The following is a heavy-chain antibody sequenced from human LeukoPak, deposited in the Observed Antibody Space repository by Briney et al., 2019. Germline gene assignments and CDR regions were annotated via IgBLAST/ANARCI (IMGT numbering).Heavy chain of an antibody. CDR1: TGSISSGVCY. V-gene: IGHV4-31*03. CDR3: ASGVRWLQLSYLYY. D-gene: IGHD5-24*01. Sequence: PSETLSHTCCVSTGSISSGVCYWSWIRQHPGKGMEWIGYIYYSGSTYYNPSLKSRVTISVDTSKNQFSLKLSSVTAADAAVYYCASGVRWLQLSYLYYCGQGTLVTVSS. J-gene: IGHJ4*02. CDR2: IYYSGST.